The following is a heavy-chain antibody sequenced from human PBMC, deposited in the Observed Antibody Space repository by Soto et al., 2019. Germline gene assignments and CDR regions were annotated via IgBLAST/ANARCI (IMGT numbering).Heavy chain of an antibody. CDR2: IYYSGST. V-gene: IGHV4-39*01. D-gene: IGHD7-27*01. CDR3: ARLPLTGDHEAPPGTDNWFDP. J-gene: IGHJ5*02. CDR1: GGSISSSSYY. Sequence: KPSETLSLTCTVSGGSISSSSYYWGWIRQPPGKGLEWIGSIYYSGSTYYNPSLKSRVTISVDTSKNQFSLKLSSVAAADTAVYYCARLPLTGDHEAPPGTDNWFDPWGQGTLVTVSS.